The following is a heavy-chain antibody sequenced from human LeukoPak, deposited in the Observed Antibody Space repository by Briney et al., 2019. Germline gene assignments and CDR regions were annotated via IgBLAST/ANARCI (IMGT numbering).Heavy chain of an antibody. V-gene: IGHV1-69*04. CDR2: IIPILGIA. CDR3: ARDYYGSGSYYLLAFDI. Sequence: ASVKVSCKASGGTFSSYAISWVRQAPGQGLEWMGRIIPILGIANYAQKFQGRVTITADKSTSTAYMELSSLRSEDTAVYYCARDYYGSGSYYLLAFDIWGQGTMVTVSS. J-gene: IGHJ3*02. CDR1: GGTFSSYA. D-gene: IGHD3-10*01.